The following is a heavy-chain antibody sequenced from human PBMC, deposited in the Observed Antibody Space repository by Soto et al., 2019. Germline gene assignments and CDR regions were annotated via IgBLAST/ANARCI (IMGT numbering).Heavy chain of an antibody. V-gene: IGHV3-7*03. CDR2: IKQDGSEK. CDR1: GFTFSSYW. J-gene: IGHJ3*02. CDR3: AREVSAMVTDDAFDI. D-gene: IGHD5-18*01. Sequence: GGSLRLSCAASGFTFSSYWMSWVRQAPGKGLEWVANIKQDGSEKYYVDSVKGRFTISRDNAKNSLYLQMNSLRAGDTAVYYCAREVSAMVTDDAFDIWGQGTMVTVSS.